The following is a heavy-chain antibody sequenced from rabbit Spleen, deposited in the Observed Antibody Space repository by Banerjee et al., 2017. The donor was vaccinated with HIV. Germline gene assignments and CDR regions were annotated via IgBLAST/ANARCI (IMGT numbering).Heavy chain of an antibody. V-gene: IGHV1S40*01. Sequence: QSLEESGGDLVKPGASLTLTCIASGVSFSCNSYMCWVRQAPGKGLEWIACIDTGSSGFTYFASWAKGRFTISKTSSTTVTLQMTSLTVADTATYFCARDTGSSFSSYGMDLWGPGTLVTVS. CDR1: GVSFSCNSY. CDR2: IDTGSSGFT. CDR3: ARDTGSSFSSYGMDL. D-gene: IGHD8-1*01. J-gene: IGHJ6*01.